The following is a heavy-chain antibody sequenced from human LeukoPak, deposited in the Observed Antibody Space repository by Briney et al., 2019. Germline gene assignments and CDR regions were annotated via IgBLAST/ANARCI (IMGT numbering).Heavy chain of an antibody. CDR3: ASHRNEYDYGDYQVIDY. D-gene: IGHD4-17*01. CDR2: IYYSGST. CDR1: GGSISSSSYY. Sequence: PSETLSLTCTVSGGSISSSSYYWGWIRQPPGKGLEWIGSIYYSGSTYYNPSLKSRVTISVDTSKNQLYLKLSSVTAADTAVCYCASHRNEYDYGDYQVIDYWGQGTLVTVSS. V-gene: IGHV4-39*01. J-gene: IGHJ4*02.